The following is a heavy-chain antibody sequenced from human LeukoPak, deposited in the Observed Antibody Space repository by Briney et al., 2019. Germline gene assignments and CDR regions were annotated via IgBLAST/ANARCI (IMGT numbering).Heavy chain of an antibody. CDR2: FDPEDGET. CDR1: GYTLTELS. Sequence: ASVKVSCKVSGYTLTELSMHWVRQAPGKGLEWMGGFDPEDGETFYAQKFQGRVTMTRDTSTSTVYMELSSLRSEDTAVYYCAKPGGTTVYFDYWGQGTLVTVSS. D-gene: IGHD4-17*01. J-gene: IGHJ4*02. V-gene: IGHV1-24*01. CDR3: AKPGGTTVYFDY.